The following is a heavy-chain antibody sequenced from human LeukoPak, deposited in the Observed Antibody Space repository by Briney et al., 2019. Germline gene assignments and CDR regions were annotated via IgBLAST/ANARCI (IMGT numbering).Heavy chain of an antibody. V-gene: IGHV3-30*04. CDR3: AKDRGSGSYQPDAFDI. J-gene: IGHJ3*02. CDR1: GFTFSSYA. CDR2: ISYDGSNK. Sequence: EGSLRLSCAASGFTFSSYAMHWVRQAPGKGLEWVAVISYDGSNKYYADSVKGRFTISRDNSKNTLYLQMNSLRAEDTAVYYCAKDRGSGSYQPDAFDIWGQGTMVTVSS. D-gene: IGHD1-26*01.